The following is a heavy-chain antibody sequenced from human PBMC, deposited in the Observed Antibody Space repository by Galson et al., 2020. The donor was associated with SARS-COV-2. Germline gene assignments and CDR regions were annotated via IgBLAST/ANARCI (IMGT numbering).Heavy chain of an antibody. D-gene: IGHD3-16*02. CDR1: GFTFSSYG. V-gene: IGHV3-33*01. CDR2: IWYDGSNK. J-gene: IGHJ3*02. CDR3: VREMRLRLGELSLGDAFDI. Sequence: GESLKISCAASGFTFSSYGMHWVRQAPGKGLEWVAVIWYDGSNKYYADSVKGRFTISRDNSKNTLYLQMNSLRAEDTAVYYCVREMRLRLGELSLGDAFDIWGQGTMVTVSS.